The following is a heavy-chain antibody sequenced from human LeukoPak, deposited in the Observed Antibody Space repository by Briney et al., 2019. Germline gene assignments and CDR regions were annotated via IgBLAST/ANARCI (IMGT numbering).Heavy chain of an antibody. CDR2: IYHSGST. CDR3: ASKNSMRYYYGSGGLDY. CDR1: GGSISSSNW. J-gene: IGHJ4*02. D-gene: IGHD3-10*01. V-gene: IGHV4-4*02. Sequence: PSGTLSLTCAVSGGSISSSNWWSRVRQPPGKGLEWIGEIYHSGSTNYNPSLKSRVTISVDKSKNQFSLKLSSVTAADTAVYYCASKNSMRYYYGSGGLDYRGQGTLVTVSS.